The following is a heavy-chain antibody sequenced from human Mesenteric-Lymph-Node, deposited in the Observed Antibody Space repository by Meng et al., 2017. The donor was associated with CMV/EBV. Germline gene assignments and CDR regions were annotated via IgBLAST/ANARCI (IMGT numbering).Heavy chain of an antibody. D-gene: IGHD3-22*01. CDR2: VYRSGDT. CDR1: GFTVSSNY. CDR3: ARAGEYFEGSGYGPVDY. V-gene: IGHV3-66*02. J-gene: IGHJ4*02. Sequence: GESLKISCAASGFTVSSNYMGWARQAPGKGLEWVSVVYRSGDTYYGDPVKGRFTISRDNSKNTLYLQMNSLRTEDTAVYYCARAGEYFEGSGYGPVDYWGQGTLVTVSS.